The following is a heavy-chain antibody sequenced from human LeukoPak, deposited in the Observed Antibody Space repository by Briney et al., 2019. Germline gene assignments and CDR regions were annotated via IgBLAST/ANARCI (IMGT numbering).Heavy chain of an antibody. CDR3: ARPLRRGFLESSIFDP. D-gene: IGHD3-3*01. J-gene: IGHJ5*02. CDR1: GGSISSSSYY. Sequence: PSETLSLTCTVSGGSISSSSYYWGWIRQPPGKGLEWIGSIYYSGSTYYNPSLKSRVTISVDTSKNQFSLKLSSVTAADTAVYYCARPLRRGFLESSIFDPWGRGTLVTVSS. CDR2: IYYSGST. V-gene: IGHV4-39*01.